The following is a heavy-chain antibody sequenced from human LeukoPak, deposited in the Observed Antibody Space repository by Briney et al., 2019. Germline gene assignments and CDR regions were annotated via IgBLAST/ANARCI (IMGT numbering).Heavy chain of an antibody. CDR3: ARDIGRYPEYYFDY. CDR1: GGSISSYY. CDR2: IYYSGST. J-gene: IGHJ4*02. D-gene: IGHD3/OR15-3a*01. V-gene: IGHV4-39*07. Sequence: SETLSLTCTVSGGSISSYYWGWIRQPPGKGLEWIGSIYYSGSTYYNPSLKSRVTISVDTSKNQFSLKLSSVTAADTAVYYCARDIGRYPEYYFDYWGQGTLVTVSS.